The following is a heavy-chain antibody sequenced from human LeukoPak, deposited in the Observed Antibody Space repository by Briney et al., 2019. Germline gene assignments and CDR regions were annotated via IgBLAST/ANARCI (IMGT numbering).Heavy chain of an antibody. Sequence: ASVKVSCKASGYTFTSYDINWVRQATGQGLEWMGWMNPNSGNTGYAQKFQGRVTMTRNTSISTAYMELSSLRSEDTAVYYCARASPGGAYYDILTGYYEPGFDYWGQGTLVTVSS. V-gene: IGHV1-8*01. J-gene: IGHJ4*02. CDR3: ARASPGGAYYDILTGYYEPGFDY. CDR1: GYTFTSYD. D-gene: IGHD3-9*01. CDR2: MNPNSGNT.